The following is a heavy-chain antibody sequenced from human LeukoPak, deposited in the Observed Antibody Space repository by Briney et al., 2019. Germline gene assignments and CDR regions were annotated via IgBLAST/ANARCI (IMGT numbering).Heavy chain of an antibody. J-gene: IGHJ6*04. V-gene: IGHV4-59*01. CDR3: AREKSEKWLGKYYYYGMDV. D-gene: IGHD6-19*01. Sequence: SETLSLTCTVSGGSISSYYWSWIRQPPGKGLEWIGYIYYSGSTNYNPSLKSRVTISVDTSKNQFSLKLSSVTAADTAVYYCAREKSEKWLGKYYYYGMDVWGKGTTVTVSS. CDR1: GGSISSYY. CDR2: IYYSGST.